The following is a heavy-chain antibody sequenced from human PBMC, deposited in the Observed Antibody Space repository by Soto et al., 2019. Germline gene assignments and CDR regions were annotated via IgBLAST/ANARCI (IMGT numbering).Heavy chain of an antibody. Sequence: QVQLVQSGAEVKKPGSSVKVSCTASGGTFSSYAISWVRQAPGQGLEWMGGIIPFSGTANYAQKFQGRVTITADESTSTAYMELSSLRSEDTAVYYCARSQGSSTSLEIYYYYYYGMDVWGQGTTVTVSS. V-gene: IGHV1-69*01. D-gene: IGHD2-2*01. J-gene: IGHJ6*02. CDR2: IIPFSGTA. CDR3: ARSQGSSTSLEIYYYYYYGMDV. CDR1: GGTFSSYA.